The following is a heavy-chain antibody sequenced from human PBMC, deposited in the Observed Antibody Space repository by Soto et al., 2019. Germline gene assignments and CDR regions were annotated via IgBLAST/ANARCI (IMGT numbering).Heavy chain of an antibody. Sequence: SETLSLTCTVSGGSISSGGYYWSWIRQHPGKGLEWIGYIYYSGSTYYNPSLKSRVTISVDTSKNQFSLKLSSVTAADTAVYYCARGKGGTYYYDSSGLPLAFDIWGQGTMVTVS. CDR2: IYYSGST. CDR3: ARGKGGTYYYDSSGLPLAFDI. D-gene: IGHD3-22*01. V-gene: IGHV4-31*03. J-gene: IGHJ3*02. CDR1: GGSISSGGYY.